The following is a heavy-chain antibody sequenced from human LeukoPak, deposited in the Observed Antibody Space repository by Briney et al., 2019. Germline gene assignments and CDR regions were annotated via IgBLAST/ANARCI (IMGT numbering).Heavy chain of an antibody. V-gene: IGHV4-4*02. CDR3: ARGGWDIVVVPAAQPRYYYYYMDV. CDR2: IYHSGST. CDR1: GGSISSSNW. Sequence: PSETLSLTCAVSGGSISSSNWWSWVRQPPGKGLEWIGEIYHSGSTNYNPSLKSRVTISVDTSKNQFSLKLSSVTAADTAVYYCARGGWDIVVVPAAQPRYYYYYMDVWGKGTTVTISS. D-gene: IGHD2-2*01. J-gene: IGHJ6*03.